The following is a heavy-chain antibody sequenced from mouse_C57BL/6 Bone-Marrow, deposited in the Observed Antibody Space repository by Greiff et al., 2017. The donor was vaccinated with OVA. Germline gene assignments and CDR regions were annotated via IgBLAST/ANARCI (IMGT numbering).Heavy chain of an antibody. CDR3: ARQGSSLY. Sequence: DVMLVESGGGLVKPGGSLKLSCAASGFTFSSYTMSWVRQTPEKRLEWVATISGGGGNTYYPDSVKGRFTISRDNAKNPLYLQMSSLRSEDTALYYCARQGSSLYWGQGTTLTVSS. V-gene: IGHV5-9*01. J-gene: IGHJ2*01. CDR2: ISGGGGNT. CDR1: GFTFSSYT. D-gene: IGHD1-1*01.